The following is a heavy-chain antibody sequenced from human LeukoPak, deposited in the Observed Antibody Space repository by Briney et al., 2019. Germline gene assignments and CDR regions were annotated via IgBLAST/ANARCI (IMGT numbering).Heavy chain of an antibody. J-gene: IGHJ4*02. CDR1: GYSISSGYY. V-gene: IGHV4-38-2*01. CDR2: IYHSGST. Sequence: SETLSLTCAVSGYSISSGYYWGWIRQPPGKGLEWIGSIYHSGSTYYNPSLKSRVTISVDTSKNQFSLKLSSVTAADTAVYYCAGAKHSSGYFDYWGQGTLVTVSS. D-gene: IGHD6-19*01. CDR3: AGAKHSSGYFDY.